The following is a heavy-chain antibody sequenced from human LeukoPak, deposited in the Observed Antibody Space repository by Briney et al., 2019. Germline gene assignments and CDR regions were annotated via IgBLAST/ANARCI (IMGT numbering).Heavy chain of an antibody. CDR3: AINVDTTMGYGMDV. CDR2: VYYNGNT. V-gene: IGHV4-39*01. J-gene: IGHJ6*02. Sequence: PSETLSLTCTVSGGSISSNKYYWGWIRQPPGKVLEWIGSVYYNGNTYYSPPLKSRVTISVDTSKTQFSLILSSVTAADTALYYCAINVDTTMGYGMDVWGQGTKVTVSS. D-gene: IGHD5-18*01. CDR1: GGSISSNKYY.